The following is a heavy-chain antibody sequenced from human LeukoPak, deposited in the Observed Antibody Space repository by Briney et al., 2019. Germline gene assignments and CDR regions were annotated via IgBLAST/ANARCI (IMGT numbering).Heavy chain of an antibody. CDR1: GYTFTGYY. CDR3: ARDPNTNYYSNNFDY. V-gene: IGHV1-2*02. CDR2: INPNSGGT. D-gene: IGHD3-22*01. J-gene: IGHJ4*02. Sequence: GASVKVSCKASGYTFTGYYIQWLRQAPGQGLEWMGWINPNSGGTKYAQKFQGRVTMTRDTSISTAYMEVSRLRSDDTVVYYCARDPNTNYYSNNFDYWGQGTLVTVSS.